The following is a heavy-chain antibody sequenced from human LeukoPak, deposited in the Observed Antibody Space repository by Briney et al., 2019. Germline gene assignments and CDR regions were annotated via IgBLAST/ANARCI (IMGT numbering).Heavy chain of an antibody. CDR3: ARDHLGVSSSLEFDY. D-gene: IGHD6-6*01. J-gene: IGHJ4*02. Sequence: GGSLRLSCAVSGFSVSGYWMTWVRQAPGKGLEWVSYISSSSSTIYYADSVKGRFTISRDNAKNSLYLQMNSLRAEDTAVYYCARDHLGVSSSLEFDYWGQGTLVTVSS. CDR1: GFSVSGYW. V-gene: IGHV3-48*04. CDR2: ISSSSSTI.